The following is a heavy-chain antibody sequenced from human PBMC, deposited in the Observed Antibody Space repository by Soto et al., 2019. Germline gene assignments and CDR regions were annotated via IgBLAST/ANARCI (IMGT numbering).Heavy chain of an antibody. CDR2: INPSGGST. Sequence: VEVSCKACGYSFTSYYMHLVRQATGQGLEWMGIINPSGGSTSYAQKFQGRVTISLDTAKNQIYLKLNSVTAADTAVHYCVRHATDHTAYYYSAMDVWGQRTTVTGSS. CDR1: GYSFTSYY. D-gene: IGHD2-21*02. CDR3: VRHATDHTAYYYSAMDV. J-gene: IGHJ6*02. V-gene: IGHV1-46*01.